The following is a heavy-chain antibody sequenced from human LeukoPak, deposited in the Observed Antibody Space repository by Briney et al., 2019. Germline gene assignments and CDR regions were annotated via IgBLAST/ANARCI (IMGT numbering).Heavy chain of an antibody. J-gene: IGHJ4*02. Sequence: ASVTVPCKASGYTFTKSDYMHWVRQAPGQGLEWMGIINPSDGTTFYAQKFQGRVTMTRDTSTNTVYMELSSLRSEDTAVFYCARGPTDMDFDYWGQGSLVTVSS. CDR2: INPSDGTT. V-gene: IGHV1-46*01. CDR1: GYTFTKSDY. CDR3: ARGPTDMDFDY.